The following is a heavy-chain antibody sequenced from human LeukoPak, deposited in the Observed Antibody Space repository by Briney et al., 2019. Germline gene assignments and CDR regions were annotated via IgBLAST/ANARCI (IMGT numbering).Heavy chain of an antibody. V-gene: IGHV1-18*01. Sequence: GASVKVSCKASGYTFTSYGISWVRQAPGQGLEWMGWISAYNGNTNYAQKLQGRVTMTTDTSTSTAYMELRSLRSDDTAVYYCASSDIDNLTGYPLYYFDYWGQGTLVTVSS. CDR1: GYTFTSYG. CDR2: ISAYNGNT. D-gene: IGHD3-9*01. J-gene: IGHJ4*02. CDR3: ASSDIDNLTGYPLYYFDY.